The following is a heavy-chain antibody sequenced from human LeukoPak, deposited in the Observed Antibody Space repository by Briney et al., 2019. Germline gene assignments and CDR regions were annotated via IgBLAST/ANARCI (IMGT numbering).Heavy chain of an antibody. J-gene: IGHJ4*02. V-gene: IGHV4-34*01. CDR3: TAARPYFDY. CDR2: INHSGST. CDR1: GGSFSGYY. D-gene: IGHD2-2*01. Sequence: SETLSLTCAVYGGSFSGYYWSWIRLPPGKGLEWIGEINHSGSTNYNPSLKSRVTISVDTSKNQFSLKLSSVTAADTAVYYCTAARPYFDYWGQGTLVTVSS.